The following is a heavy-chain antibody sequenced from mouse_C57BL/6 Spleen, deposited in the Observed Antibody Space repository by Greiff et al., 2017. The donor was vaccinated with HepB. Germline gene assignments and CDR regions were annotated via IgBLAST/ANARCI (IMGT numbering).Heavy chain of an antibody. CDR1: GYTFTDYY. Sequence: EVQLQQSGPELVKPGASVKISCKASGYTFTDYYMNWVKQSHGKSLEWIGDINPNNGGTSYNQKFKGKATLTVDKSSSTAYMELRSLTSEDSAVYYCARGDGMDYWGQRTSVTVSS. CDR2: INPNNGGT. CDR3: ARGDGMDY. V-gene: IGHV1-26*01. J-gene: IGHJ4*01.